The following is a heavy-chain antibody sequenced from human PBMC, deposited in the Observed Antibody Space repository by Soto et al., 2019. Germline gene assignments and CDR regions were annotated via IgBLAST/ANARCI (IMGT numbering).Heavy chain of an antibody. V-gene: IGHV3-21*01. Sequence: GGSLRLACAASGFTFSSYSMNWVRQAPGKGLEWVSSISSSSSYIYYADSVKGRFTISRDNAKNSLYLQMNSLRAEDTAVYYCARARRFRDHIHFWGQATLVSGSS. CDR3: ARARRFRDHIHF. D-gene: IGHD2-21*01. CDR1: GFTFSSYS. J-gene: IGHJ4*02. CDR2: ISSSSSYI.